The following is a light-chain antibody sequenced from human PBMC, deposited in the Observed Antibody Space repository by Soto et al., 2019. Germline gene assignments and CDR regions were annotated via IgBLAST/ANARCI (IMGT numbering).Light chain of an antibody. V-gene: IGLV4-69*01. CDR3: QTWGTGPWV. J-gene: IGLJ3*02. CDR1: SGHSSYA. CDR2: INSDGSH. Sequence: QLVLTQSPSASASLGASVRLTCTLSSGHSSYAIAWHQQQPEKGPRYLTKINSDGSHRKGDGIPDRFSGSSSGAERYLTISSLQSEDEADYYCQTWGTGPWVFGGGTKLTVL.